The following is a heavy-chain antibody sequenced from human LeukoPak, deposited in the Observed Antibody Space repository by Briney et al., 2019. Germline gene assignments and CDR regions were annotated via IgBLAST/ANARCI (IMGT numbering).Heavy chain of an antibody. V-gene: IGHV3-48*01. J-gene: IGHJ4*02. CDR1: GFTFSSYS. D-gene: IGHD3-22*01. Sequence: GSLRLSCAASGFTFSSYSMNWVRQAPGKGLEWVSYISSSSSTIYYADSVKGRFTISRDNAKNSLYLQMNSLRAEDTAVYYCARVLHKRNYDSTTYYGYWGQGTLVTVSS. CDR2: ISSSSSTI. CDR3: ARVLHKRNYDSTTYYGY.